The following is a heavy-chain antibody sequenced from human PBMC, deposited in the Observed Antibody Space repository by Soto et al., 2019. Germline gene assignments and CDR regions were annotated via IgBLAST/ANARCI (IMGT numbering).Heavy chain of an antibody. J-gene: IGHJ4*02. CDR1: GFTFSSYA. D-gene: IGHD5-18*01. V-gene: IGHV3-23*01. CDR2: ISGSGGST. CDR3: EKSGGYNYGYQETDY. Sequence: GGSLRLSCAASGFTFSSYAMSWVRQAPGKGLEWVSAISGSGGSTYYADSVKGRFTISRDNSKNTLYLQMNSLRAEDTAVYYCEKSGGYNYGYQETDYWGQGTLVTVS.